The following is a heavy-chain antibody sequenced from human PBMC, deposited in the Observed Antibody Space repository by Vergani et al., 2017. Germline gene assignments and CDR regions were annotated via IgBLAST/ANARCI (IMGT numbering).Heavy chain of an antibody. CDR2: ISYDGSNN. CDR3: AKDSQDYYDRSGYGGDY. D-gene: IGHD3-22*01. V-gene: IGHV3-30*18. J-gene: IGHJ4*02. CDR1: GFTFSSYS. Sequence: QVQLVESGGGVVQTGRSLRLSCVASGFTFSSYSMHWVRQAPGKGLEWVAVISYDGSNNYYADSVKGRFTIPRDNSKNTLYLQMNSLRAEDTAVYYCAKDSQDYYDRSGYGGDYWGQGTLVTVSS.